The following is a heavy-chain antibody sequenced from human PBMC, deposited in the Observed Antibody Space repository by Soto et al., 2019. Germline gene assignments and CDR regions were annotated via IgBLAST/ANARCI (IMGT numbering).Heavy chain of an antibody. CDR2: IRSKAYGGTT. CDR1: GFTFGDYA. Sequence: GGPLRLSCTASGFTFGDYAMSWFRQAPGKGLEWVGFIRSKAYGGTTEYAAFVKGRFTISRDDSKSIAYLQMNSLKTEDTAVYYCTRAGSDYYDSSDRFDPWGQGTLVTVSS. V-gene: IGHV3-49*03. CDR3: TRAGSDYYDSSDRFDP. D-gene: IGHD3-22*01. J-gene: IGHJ5*02.